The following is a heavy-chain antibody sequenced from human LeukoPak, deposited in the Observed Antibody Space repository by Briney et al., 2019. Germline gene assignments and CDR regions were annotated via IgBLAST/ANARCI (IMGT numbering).Heavy chain of an antibody. V-gene: IGHV3-7*01. CDR3: ARDRWGYSYGGD. J-gene: IGHJ4*02. CDR2: IKQDGSQK. Sequence: GGSLRLSCAASGFTFSSYWMSWVRQAPGKGLEWVANIKQDGSQKYYVDSVKGRFTISRDNAKNSLFLQMNSLRAEDAAVYYCARDRWGYSYGGDWGQGTLVTVSS. CDR1: GFTFSSYW. D-gene: IGHD5-18*01.